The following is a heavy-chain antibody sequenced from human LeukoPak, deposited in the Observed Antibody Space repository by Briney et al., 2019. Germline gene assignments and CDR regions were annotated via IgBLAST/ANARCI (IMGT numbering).Heavy chain of an antibody. CDR2: ISAYNGNT. CDR3: ARGALRLGELSLRLDLGDY. Sequence: ASVKVSCKASGYTFTSYCISWVRQAPGQGLEWMGWISAYNGNTNYAQKLQGRVTMTTDTSTSTAYMELRSLRSDDTAVYYCARGALRLGELSLRLDLGDYWGQGTLVTVSS. V-gene: IGHV1-18*01. J-gene: IGHJ4*02. CDR1: GYTFTSYC. D-gene: IGHD3-16*02.